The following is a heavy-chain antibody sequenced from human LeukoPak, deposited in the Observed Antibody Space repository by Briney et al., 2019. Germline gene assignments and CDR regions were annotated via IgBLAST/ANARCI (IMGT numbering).Heavy chain of an antibody. J-gene: IGHJ3*02. V-gene: IGHV1-69*13. Sequence: ASVKVSCKASGGTFSSYAISWVRQAPGQGLEWMGGIIPIFGTANYAQKFQGRVTITADESTSTAYMELSSLRSEDTAVYHCARDRWGVVVPAAIDAFDIWGQGAMVTVSS. CDR1: GGTFSSYA. CDR2: IIPIFGTA. D-gene: IGHD2-2*02. CDR3: ARDRWGVVVPAAIDAFDI.